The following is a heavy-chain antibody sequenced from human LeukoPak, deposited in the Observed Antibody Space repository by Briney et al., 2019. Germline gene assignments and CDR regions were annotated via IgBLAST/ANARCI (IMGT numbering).Heavy chain of an antibody. V-gene: IGHV3-30*04. J-gene: IGHJ3*02. CDR2: ISYDGSNK. CDR3: ARAYGGSDDDAFDI. Sequence: PGGSLRLSCAASGFTFSSYAMHWVRQAPGKGLEWVAVISYDGSNKYYADSVKGRFTISRDNSKNTLYLQMNSLRAEDTAVYYCARAYGGSDDDAFDIWGQGTMVTVSS. CDR1: GFTFSSYA. D-gene: IGHD1-26*01.